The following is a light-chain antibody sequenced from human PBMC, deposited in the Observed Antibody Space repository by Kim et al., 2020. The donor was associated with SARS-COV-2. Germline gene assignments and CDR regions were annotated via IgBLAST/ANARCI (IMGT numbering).Light chain of an antibody. J-gene: IGKJ5*01. Sequence: SPGEKSTPSCRASQQVASTFLAWYQHKPGQAPRLLIYGASSRATGIPDRFSGSGSGTDFTLTISRLEPEDFAVYYCQQCANSPLTFGQGTRLEIK. CDR3: QQCANSPLT. CDR2: GAS. V-gene: IGKV3-20*01. CDR1: QQVASTF.